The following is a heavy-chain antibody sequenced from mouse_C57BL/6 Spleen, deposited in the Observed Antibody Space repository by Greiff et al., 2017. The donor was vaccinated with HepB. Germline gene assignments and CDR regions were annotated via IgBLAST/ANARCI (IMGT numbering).Heavy chain of an antibody. CDR2: IDPENGDT. CDR3: TPDYDYHEGYFDV. Sequence: EVQLQQSGAELVRPGASVKLSCTASGFNIKDDYMHWVKQRPEQGLEWIGWIDPENGDTEYASKFQGKATITADTSSNTAYLQLSSLTSEDTAVYYCTPDYDYHEGYFDVWGTGTTVTVSS. V-gene: IGHV14-4*01. J-gene: IGHJ1*03. D-gene: IGHD2-4*01. CDR1: GFNIKDDY.